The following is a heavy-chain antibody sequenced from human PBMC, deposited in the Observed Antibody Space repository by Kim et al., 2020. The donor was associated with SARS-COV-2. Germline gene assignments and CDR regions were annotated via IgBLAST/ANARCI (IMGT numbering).Heavy chain of an antibody. Sequence: SETLSLTCAVDGESFSGYYWSWIRQAPGKGLEWIGEINHSGYTNDNPSLQSRVTLPVDTSNNQFSLRLSSVTAADTAIYYCARGHSTSGYDDLGQGALVT. J-gene: IGHJ1*01. V-gene: IGHV4-34*01. CDR1: GESFSGYY. CDR3: ARGHSTSGYDD. D-gene: IGHD2-2*01. CDR2: INHSGYT.